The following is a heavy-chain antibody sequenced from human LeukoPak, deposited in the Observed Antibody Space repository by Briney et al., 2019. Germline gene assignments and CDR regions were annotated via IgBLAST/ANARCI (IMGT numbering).Heavy chain of an antibody. V-gene: IGHV3-15*01. CDR3: ARDFHRRYYDSSGYNAFDI. J-gene: IGHJ3*02. CDR1: GFTFSNAW. Sequence: GGSLRLSCAASGFTFSNAWMSWVRQAPGKGLEWVGRIKSKTDGGTTDYAAPVKGRFTISRDDSKNTLYLQMNSLRAEDTAVYYCARDFHRRYYDSSGYNAFDIWGQGTMVTVSS. CDR2: IKSKTDGGTT. D-gene: IGHD3-22*01.